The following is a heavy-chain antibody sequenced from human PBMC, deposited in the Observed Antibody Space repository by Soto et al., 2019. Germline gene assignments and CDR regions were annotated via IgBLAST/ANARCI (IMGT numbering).Heavy chain of an antibody. Sequence: QVQLQQSGPGLVKPSQTLSLTCAISGDNVSSSSAAWNWIRQSPSRGLEWLGRTYYRSQWFYDYAVSVEGRLTINPDTSKNQFSLHLKSVNPEDTAVYYCARGWAFPTWGQGTMVTVSS. V-gene: IGHV6-1*01. CDR1: GDNVSSSSAA. CDR3: ARGWAFPT. J-gene: IGHJ3*02. CDR2: TYYRSQWFY.